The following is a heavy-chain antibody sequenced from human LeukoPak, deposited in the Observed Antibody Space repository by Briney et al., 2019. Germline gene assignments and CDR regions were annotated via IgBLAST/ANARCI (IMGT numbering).Heavy chain of an antibody. J-gene: IGHJ4*02. CDR1: GYTFTGNN. V-gene: IGHV1-2*02. D-gene: IGHD1-26*01. CDR2: INPNSGGT. Sequence: ASVNLSLKASGYTFTGNNIHWVRKRPGPGLEWTGWINPNSGGTNFAQRFQGRVTMTRDTSISTAYMELSRLRSDDTAMYYCARDAGAPTDYWGQGTLVTVSS. CDR3: ARDAGAPTDY.